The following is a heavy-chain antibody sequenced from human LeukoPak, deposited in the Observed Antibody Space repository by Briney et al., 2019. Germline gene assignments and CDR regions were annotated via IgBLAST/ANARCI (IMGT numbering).Heavy chain of an antibody. CDR1: GYTFTGYY. V-gene: IGHV1-2*02. J-gene: IGHJ3*02. D-gene: IGHD2-2*02. CDR2: INPNSGGT. Sequence: VASVKVSCKASGYTFTGYYMHWVRQAPGQGLEWMGWINPNSGGTNYAQKFQGRVTMTRDTSISTAYMELSRLRSDDTAVYYCARTHCSSTSCYMDAFDIWGQGTMVAVSS. CDR3: ARTHCSSTSCYMDAFDI.